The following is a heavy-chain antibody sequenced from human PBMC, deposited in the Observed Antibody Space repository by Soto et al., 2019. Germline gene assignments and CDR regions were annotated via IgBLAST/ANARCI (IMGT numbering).Heavy chain of an antibody. V-gene: IGHV3-21*01. CDR3: ARDRGVGATLDY. CDR2: ISSSSSYI. J-gene: IGHJ4*02. CDR1: GFTFSSYS. Sequence: EVQLVESGGGLVKPGGSLRLSCAASGFTFSSYSMNWVRQAPGKGLEWVSSISSSSSYIYYADSVKGRFTISRDNAKNSLYLRMNSLRAEDTAVYYCARDRGVGATLDYWGQGTLVTVSS. D-gene: IGHD1-26*01.